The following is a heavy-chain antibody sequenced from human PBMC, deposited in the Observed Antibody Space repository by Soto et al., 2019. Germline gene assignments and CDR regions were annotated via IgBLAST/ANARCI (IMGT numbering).Heavy chain of an antibody. J-gene: IGHJ6*03. CDR2: IIPILGIA. V-gene: IGHV1-69*02. CDR1: GGTFSSYT. D-gene: IGHD5-18*01. CDR3: ARVPTAMVTSYYYYMDV. Sequence: QVQLVQSGAEVKKPGSSVKVSCKASGGTFSSYTISWVRQAPGQGLEWMGRIIPILGIANYAQKFQGRVTITADKSTSTAYMELSSLRSEDTAVYYCARVPTAMVTSYYYYMDVWRKGTTVTVSS.